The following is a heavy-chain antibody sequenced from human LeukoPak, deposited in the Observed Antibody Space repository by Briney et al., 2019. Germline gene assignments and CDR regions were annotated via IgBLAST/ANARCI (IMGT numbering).Heavy chain of an antibody. CDR3: ARGGGQYSERKS. V-gene: IGHV3-53*01. J-gene: IGHJ4*02. D-gene: IGHD1-26*01. CDR1: GFSVSNNY. CDR2: LYSGGTT. Sequence: GGSLRLSCAASGFSVSNNYMSWVRQAPGKGLEWVSVLYSGGTTYYADSVKGRFTVSRDNSKNTLYLQMNNLRVEDTAVYYCARGGGQYSERKSWGQGTLVTVSS.